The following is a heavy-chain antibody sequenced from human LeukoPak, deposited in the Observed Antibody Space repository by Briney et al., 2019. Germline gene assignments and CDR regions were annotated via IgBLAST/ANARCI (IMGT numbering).Heavy chain of an antibody. J-gene: IGHJ6*02. D-gene: IGHD5-12*01. CDR2: LDSAAAIT. CDR3: ARVPGYSGYFYGMDV. CDR1: GFTFSSYA. V-gene: IGHV3-74*01. Sequence: GGSLRLSCAASGFTFSSYAMSWVRQAPGKGLVWVSRLDSAAAITNYADSVKGRFTISSDNAKNTLYLQMDSLRAEDTAVYYCARVPGYSGYFYGMDVWGQGTTVTVSS.